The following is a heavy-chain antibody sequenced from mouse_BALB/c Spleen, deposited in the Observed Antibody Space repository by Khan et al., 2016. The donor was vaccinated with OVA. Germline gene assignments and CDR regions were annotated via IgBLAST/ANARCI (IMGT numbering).Heavy chain of an antibody. CDR3: ARGVKFAY. CDR2: LSSYCGVP. V-gene: IGHV1S137*01. J-gene: IGHJ3*01. Sequence: QVQLQQSGAELVRPGVSLKISCKGSGYTFTDHAMHWVKPSHAKSLEWIGVLSSYCGVPDYNQKFKGKATMTVDRSSSKAFLDLARLTSEDSAIYYCARGVKFAYWGQGTLVTVS. CDR1: GYTFTDHA.